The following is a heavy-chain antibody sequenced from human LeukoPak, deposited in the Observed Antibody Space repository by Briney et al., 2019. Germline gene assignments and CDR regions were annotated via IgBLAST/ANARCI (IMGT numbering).Heavy chain of an antibody. CDR2: IRSSGDTM. J-gene: IGHJ4*02. Sequence: GGSLRLSCVASGFIFSSYSMNWVRQAPGKGLQWVSHIRSSGDTMYYADSVRGRFTISRDNAKNSLYLQMSSLRDEDTAVYYCARAMSSGCVDYWGQGTLVTVSS. CDR1: GFIFSSYS. V-gene: IGHV3-48*02. CDR3: ARAMSSGCVDY. D-gene: IGHD6-19*01.